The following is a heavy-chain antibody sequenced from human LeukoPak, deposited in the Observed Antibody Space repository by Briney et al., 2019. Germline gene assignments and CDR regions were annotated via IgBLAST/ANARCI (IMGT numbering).Heavy chain of an antibody. CDR2: IYYSGST. V-gene: IGHV4-59*13. Sequence: SETLSLTCTVSGGSISSYYWSWIRQPPGKDLEGLGYIYYSGSTNYNPSLKSRVTISVDTSKNQFSLKLSSVTAADTAVYYCARGLYSSGWALFDYWGQGTLVTVSS. CDR1: GGSISSYY. D-gene: IGHD6-19*01. CDR3: ARGLYSSGWALFDY. J-gene: IGHJ4*02.